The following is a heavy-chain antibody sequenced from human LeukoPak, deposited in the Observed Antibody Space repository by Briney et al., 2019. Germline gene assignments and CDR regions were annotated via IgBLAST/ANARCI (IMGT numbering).Heavy chain of an antibody. Sequence: APVKVSCKASGYTFTSYAMNWVRQAPGQGLEWMGWINTNTGNPTYAQGFTGRFVFSLDTSVSTAYLQVSSLKAEDTAVYYCARMAGITMVWKGDYWGQGTLVTVSS. CDR2: INTNTGNP. V-gene: IGHV7-4-1*02. CDR3: ARMAGITMVWKGDY. D-gene: IGHD3-10*01. CDR1: GYTFTSYA. J-gene: IGHJ4*02.